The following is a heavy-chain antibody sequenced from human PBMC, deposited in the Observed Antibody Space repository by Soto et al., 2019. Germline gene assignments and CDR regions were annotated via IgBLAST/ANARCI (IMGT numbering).Heavy chain of an antibody. J-gene: IGHJ3*02. CDR2: ISGSGGST. D-gene: IGHD3-22*01. CDR3: AKARSDYYDSSGYYFGAFDI. V-gene: IGHV3-23*01. CDR1: GFTFSSYA. Sequence: GGSLRLSCAASGFTFSSYAMSWVCQAPGKGLEWVSAISGSGGSTYYADSVKGRFTISRDNSKNTLYLQMNSLRAEDTAVYYCAKARSDYYDSSGYYFGAFDIWGQGTMVTVSS.